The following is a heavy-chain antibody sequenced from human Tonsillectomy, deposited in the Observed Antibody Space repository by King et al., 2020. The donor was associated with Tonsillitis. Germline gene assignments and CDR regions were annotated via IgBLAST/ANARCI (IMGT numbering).Heavy chain of an antibody. Sequence: VQLVESGGGLVQPGGSLRLSCAASGFTFSSFAMTWFRQAPGKGLEWVSSISDSAGGTYYADSVNGRFTISRDNSKNTLYLQVNGLRAEDTAVYYCAKLLRSGYHLYYMDVWGKGTTVTVSS. CDR2: ISDSAGGT. V-gene: IGHV3-23*04. D-gene: IGHD3-3*01. CDR1: GFTFSSFA. J-gene: IGHJ6*03. CDR3: AKLLRSGYHLYYMDV.